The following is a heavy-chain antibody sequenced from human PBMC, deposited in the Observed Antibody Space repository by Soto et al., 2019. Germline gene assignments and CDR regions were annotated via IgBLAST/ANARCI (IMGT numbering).Heavy chain of an antibody. V-gene: IGHV3-23*01. D-gene: IGHD4-4*01. CDR3: TTTVRLRYFDY. CDR1: GFIFSNLA. Sequence: PGGSLRLSCAASGFIFSNLAMSWVRQAPGKGLEWVSSISGSGGSTYYADSVKGRFTISRDNSKNTLYLQMNSLRAEDTAVYYCTTTVRLRYFDYWGQGTLVTVSS. CDR2: ISGSGGST. J-gene: IGHJ4*02.